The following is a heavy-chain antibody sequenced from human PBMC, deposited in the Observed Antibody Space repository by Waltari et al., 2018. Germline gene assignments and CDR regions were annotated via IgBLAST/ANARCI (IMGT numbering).Heavy chain of an antibody. V-gene: IGHV1-24*01. J-gene: IGHJ6*03. CDR3: HLTGRNIVVMAATSPSFYSYIDV. CDR1: GYTLAGFS. Sequence: QVQVVQSGAEVKKPGASVKVSCKVSGYTLAGFSIHWVRRAPRKGLEWMGSLDPKDGHAVLAQNFQGRVTMTEDSSTDTAYMELSSLRPEDTALYYCHLTGRNIVVMAATSPSFYSYIDVWGRGTTVTVSS. D-gene: IGHD2-15*01. CDR2: LDPKDGHA.